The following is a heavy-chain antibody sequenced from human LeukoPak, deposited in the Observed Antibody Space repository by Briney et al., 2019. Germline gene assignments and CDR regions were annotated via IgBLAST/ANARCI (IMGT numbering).Heavy chain of an antibody. V-gene: IGHV3-23*01. Sequence: PGGSLRLSCAASGFTFNSYAMSWVRQFPGKGLEWVSSISAGGVTTYYADSVKGRSTISRDNSKNTLYLQMNSLRSEDTAVYYCVREEVPRVCDWYDYWGQGTLVTVSS. CDR1: GFTFNSYA. CDR2: ISAGGVTT. CDR3: VREEVPRVCDWYDY. J-gene: IGHJ4*02. D-gene: IGHD6-19*01.